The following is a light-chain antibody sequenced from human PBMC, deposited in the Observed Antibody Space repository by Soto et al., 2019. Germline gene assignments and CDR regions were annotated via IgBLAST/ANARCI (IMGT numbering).Light chain of an antibody. CDR2: GTS. CDR3: QKYGSSPWT. CDR1: QSISSNY. Sequence: EIVLTQSPGTLSLSPGERATLSCRASQSISSNYLAWYQQTPGQAPSLRIYGTSSRATGIPDRFSAIGSGTDFTLTISRLECEDLAMYYCQKYGSSPWTFGLRTKLEIK. V-gene: IGKV3-20*01. J-gene: IGKJ2*02.